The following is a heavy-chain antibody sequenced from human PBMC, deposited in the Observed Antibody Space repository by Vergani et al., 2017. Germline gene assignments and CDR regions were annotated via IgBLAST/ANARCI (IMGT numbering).Heavy chain of an antibody. CDR1: GGSISSSSYY. Sequence: QLQLPESGPGLVKPSETLSLTCTVSGGSISSSSYYWGWIRQPPGKGLEWIGSIYYSGSTYYNPSLKSRVTISVDTSKNQFSLKLSSVTAADTAVYYCARDRNDYGDYGYYYYYMDVWGKGTTVTVSS. D-gene: IGHD4-17*01. CDR3: ARDRNDYGDYGYYYYYMDV. V-gene: IGHV4-39*07. CDR2: IYYSGST. J-gene: IGHJ6*03.